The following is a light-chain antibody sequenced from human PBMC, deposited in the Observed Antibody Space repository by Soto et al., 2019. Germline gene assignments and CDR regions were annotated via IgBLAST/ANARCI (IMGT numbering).Light chain of an antibody. Sequence: EIVMTQSPATLSVSPGETVTLSCRASQSISSHLVWYQQKPGQAPRLLISGASTRATGIPARFSGGGSGTEFTLTISSLQSEDFAVYYCQQYNKLRTFGQGTKLEIK. V-gene: IGKV3-15*01. CDR2: GAS. CDR3: QQYNKLRT. J-gene: IGKJ1*01. CDR1: QSISSH.